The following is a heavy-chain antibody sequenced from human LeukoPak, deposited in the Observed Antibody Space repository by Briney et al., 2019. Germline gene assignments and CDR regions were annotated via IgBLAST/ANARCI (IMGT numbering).Heavy chain of an antibody. Sequence: PSETLSLTCAVYGGSFSGYYWSWIRQPPGKGLEWIGEINHSGSTNYNPSLKSRVTISVDTSKNQFSLKLSSVTAADTAVYYCARLLWFGESFDPWGQGTLVTVSS. CDR2: INHSGST. D-gene: IGHD3-10*01. CDR3: ARLLWFGESFDP. J-gene: IGHJ5*02. CDR1: GGSFSGYY. V-gene: IGHV4-34*01.